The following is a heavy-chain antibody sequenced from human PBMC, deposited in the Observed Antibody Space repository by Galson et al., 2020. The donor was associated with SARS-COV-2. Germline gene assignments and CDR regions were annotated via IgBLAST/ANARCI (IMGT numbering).Heavy chain of an antibody. CDR1: GFSVGNSY. CDR3: VRIPPGVDWNFGL. Sequence: QLGESLKISCAASGFSVGNSYMSWVRQAPGKGLEWVSVIYSRGATYYADSVKGRFTISRDNSENTLYLQMSSLGLEDTAVYYCVRIPPGVDWNFGLWGRGTLVSVSS. D-gene: IGHD7-27*01. CDR2: IYSRGAT. J-gene: IGHJ2*01. V-gene: IGHV3-66*02.